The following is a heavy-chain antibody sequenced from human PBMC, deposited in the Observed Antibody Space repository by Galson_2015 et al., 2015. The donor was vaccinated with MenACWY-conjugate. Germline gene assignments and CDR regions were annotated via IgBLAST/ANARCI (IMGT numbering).Heavy chain of an antibody. CDR1: GDSISSSSYY. V-gene: IGHV4-39*01. Sequence: LTCTVSGDSISSSSYYWGWIRQPPGKGLEWIGNIYYSGSTYYNPSLKSRVTISVDTPKNQFSLKLSSVTAADTAVYYCARLRGGAGYWGQGTLVTVSS. J-gene: IGHJ4*02. D-gene: IGHD1-26*01. CDR2: IYYSGST. CDR3: ARLRGGAGY.